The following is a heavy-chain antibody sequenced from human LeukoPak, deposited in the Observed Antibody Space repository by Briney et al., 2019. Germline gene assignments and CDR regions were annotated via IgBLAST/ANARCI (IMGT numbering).Heavy chain of an antibody. CDR3: STEDKYCGGANCGKY. V-gene: IGHV1-2*02. CDR1: GYTFTNYY. J-gene: IGHJ4*02. Sequence: ASVKVSCKTSGYTFTNYYVHWVRQAPGQGLEWMGYIIPDSGGADYDQRFQGRVTMTRDKSLSTVYMELSSLRSDDTAVYYCSTEDKYCGGANCGKYWGQGTLVTVSS. D-gene: IGHD2-21*01. CDR2: IIPDSGGA.